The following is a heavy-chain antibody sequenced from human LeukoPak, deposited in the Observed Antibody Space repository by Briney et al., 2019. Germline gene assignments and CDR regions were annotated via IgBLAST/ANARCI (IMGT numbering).Heavy chain of an antibody. CDR1: GGSISSSSYY. J-gene: IGHJ4*02. Sequence: SETLSLTCAVSGGSISSSSYYWGWLRQTQGKGLESIVSIHYSGSTYYNPSLKSRVTISVDTYKNQFSLILSPMTAADASVYYCARHKYSGTSDDSFEYWGQGTLVTVSS. V-gene: IGHV4-39*01. D-gene: IGHD1-26*01. CDR3: ARHKYSGTSDDSFEY. CDR2: IHYSGST.